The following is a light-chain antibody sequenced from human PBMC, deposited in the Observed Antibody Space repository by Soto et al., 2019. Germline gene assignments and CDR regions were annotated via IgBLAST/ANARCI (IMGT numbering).Light chain of an antibody. CDR1: QGISNY. V-gene: IGKV1-27*01. CDR3: QRYNSAPWT. Sequence: DIQMTQSPSSLSASLGARVTFTCRASQGISNYLAWYQHKPGKVPKLLIYAASTLQSGVPSRFSGGGSGTDFTLAISSLQPEDVATYYCQRYNSAPWTFGQGTKVEI. J-gene: IGKJ1*01. CDR2: AAS.